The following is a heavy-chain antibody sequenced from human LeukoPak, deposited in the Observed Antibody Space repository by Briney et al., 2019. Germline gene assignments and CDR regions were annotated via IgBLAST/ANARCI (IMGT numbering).Heavy chain of an antibody. CDR1: GVSISSYY. D-gene: IGHD3-22*01. V-gene: IGHV4-59*01. Sequence: SETLSLTCTVSGVSISSYYWSWIRQPPGKGLEWIGYIYYSGSTNYNPSLKSRVTISVDTSKNRFSLKLSSVTAADTAVYYCARARMGAVYDSWPFDIWGQGTMVTVSS. CDR3: ARARMGAVYDSWPFDI. J-gene: IGHJ3*02. CDR2: IYYSGST.